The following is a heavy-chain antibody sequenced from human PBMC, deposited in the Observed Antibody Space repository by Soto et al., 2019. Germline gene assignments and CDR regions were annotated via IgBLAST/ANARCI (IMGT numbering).Heavy chain of an antibody. V-gene: IGHV4-4*02. CDR2: VFHTGGT. J-gene: IGHJ4*02. CDR3: ARVFSSGSGWMYYFDF. CDR1: SDSIAGENW. D-gene: IGHD6-19*01. Sequence: QVQLQESGPGLVKPSETLSLTCTVSSDSIAGENWWSWVRQPPGLGLEWIGEVFHTGGTNYNPSLKRRVTKEVDKSKYQFSLKLISATAADTAVYYCARVFSSGSGWMYYFDFWGQGTLVSVSS.